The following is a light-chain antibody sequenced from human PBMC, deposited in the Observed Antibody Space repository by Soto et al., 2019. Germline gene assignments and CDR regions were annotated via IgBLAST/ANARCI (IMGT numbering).Light chain of an antibody. V-gene: IGKV1-33*01. Sequence: DIQMTQSPSSLSASVGDRVTITCQASQDISNYLNWYQQQPGKAPKLLIYGASNLQTGVPSRFSGSGFGTHFTFTISSLQPEDIATYYCQQYDNVLTFGGRTKVEIK. CDR1: QDISNY. CDR3: QQYDNVLT. J-gene: IGKJ4*01. CDR2: GAS.